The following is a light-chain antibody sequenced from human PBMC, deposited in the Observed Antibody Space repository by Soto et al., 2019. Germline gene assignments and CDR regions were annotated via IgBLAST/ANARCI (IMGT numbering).Light chain of an antibody. CDR3: AAWDDSLSGVV. CDR2: RSD. Sequence: QPVLTQPPSASGTPGQRVTISCSGSSSNIGNNCVYWYQQLPGTAPKPLIYRSDQRPSGVPDRFSGSKSGTSASLAISGLRSEDEADYYCAAWDDSLSGVVFGGGTKLTVL. J-gene: IGLJ3*02. CDR1: SSNIGNNC. V-gene: IGLV1-47*01.